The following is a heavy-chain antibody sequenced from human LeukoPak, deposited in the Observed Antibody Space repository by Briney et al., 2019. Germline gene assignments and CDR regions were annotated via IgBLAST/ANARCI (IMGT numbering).Heavy chain of an antibody. V-gene: IGHV3-7*03. CDR3: ARGRRDSEYVGGLGY. CDR1: GFTFSSYA. Sequence: VGSLRLSCAASGFTFSSYAMSWVRQAPGKGLEWLANIKEDGSVKYYVDSVKGRFTISRDNAKNLLFLQMNSLRAEDTAVYSCARGRRDSEYVGGLGYWGQGILVTVSS. J-gene: IGHJ4*02. D-gene: IGHD3-16*01. CDR2: IKEDGSVK.